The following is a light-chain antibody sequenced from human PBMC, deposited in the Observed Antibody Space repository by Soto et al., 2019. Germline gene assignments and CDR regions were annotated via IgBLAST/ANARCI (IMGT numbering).Light chain of an antibody. Sequence: QSALTQPASVSGSPGQSVTISCTGPRSDIGDSNFISWYQHSPDKAPRLLIYEVNNRPSGASRRFSGSKAGNTASLTISGLLDDDEADYFCASFSSGTSLVFGSGTKVTVL. CDR3: ASFSSGTSLV. J-gene: IGLJ1*01. CDR1: RSDIGDSNF. CDR2: EVN. V-gene: IGLV2-14*01.